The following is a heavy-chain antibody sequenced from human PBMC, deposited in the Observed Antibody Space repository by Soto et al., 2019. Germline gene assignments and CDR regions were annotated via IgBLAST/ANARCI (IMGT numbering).Heavy chain of an antibody. V-gene: IGHV4-30-4*01. CDR2: VYYTWGS. D-gene: IGHD6-19*01. CDR1: VGSISSGDYY. Sequence: SETLPLTCTVSVGSISSGDYYWSWIRQPPGKGLEWIAYVYYTWGSYYNPSLKSRATISVDTSKNQFSLKVSSVTATDTAVYYCARDYRSGYDNWGQGILVTVSS. J-gene: IGHJ4*01. CDR3: ARDYRSGYDN.